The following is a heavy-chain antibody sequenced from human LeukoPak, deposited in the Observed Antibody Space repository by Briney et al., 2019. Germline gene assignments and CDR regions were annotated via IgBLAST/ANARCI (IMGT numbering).Heavy chain of an antibody. CDR2: IIPILGIA. Sequence: GASVKVSCKASGYTFTSYGISWVRQAPGQGLEWMGRIIPILGIANYAQKFQGRVTITADKSTSTAYMELSSLRSEDTAVYYCARVLDDYGDYWGQGTLVTVSS. D-gene: IGHD5-24*01. J-gene: IGHJ4*02. V-gene: IGHV1-69*04. CDR3: ARVLDDYGDY. CDR1: GYTFTSYG.